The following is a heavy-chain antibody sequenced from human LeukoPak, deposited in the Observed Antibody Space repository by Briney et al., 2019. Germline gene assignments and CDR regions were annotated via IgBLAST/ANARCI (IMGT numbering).Heavy chain of an antibody. Sequence: ASVKVSCKASGGTFSSYAISWVRQAPGQGLEWMGRIIPILGIANYAQKFRGRVTITADKSTSTAYMELSSLRSEDTAVYYCARAVVAATPNWLDPWGQGTLVTVSS. CDR2: IIPILGIA. D-gene: IGHD2-15*01. J-gene: IGHJ5*02. CDR3: ARAVVAATPNWLDP. V-gene: IGHV1-69*04. CDR1: GGTFSSYA.